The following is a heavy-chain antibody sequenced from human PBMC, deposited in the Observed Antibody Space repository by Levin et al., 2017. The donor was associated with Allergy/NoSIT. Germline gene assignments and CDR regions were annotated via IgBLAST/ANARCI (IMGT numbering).Heavy chain of an antibody. V-gene: IGHV4-4*02. CDR3: ARDDGCSGGSCYLDY. CDR2: IYHSGST. D-gene: IGHD2-15*01. J-gene: IGHJ4*02. Sequence: SQTLSLPCAVSGGSIRSSNWWSWVRQPPGKGLEWIGEIYHSGSTNYNPSLKSRVTISVDKSKNQFSLKLSSVTAADTAVYYCARDDGCSGGSCYLDYWGQGTLVTVSS. CDR1: GGSIRSSNW.